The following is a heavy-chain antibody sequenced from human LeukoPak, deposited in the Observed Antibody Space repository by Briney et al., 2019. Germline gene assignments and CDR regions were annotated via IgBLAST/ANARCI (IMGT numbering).Heavy chain of an antibody. J-gene: IGHJ3*02. CDR2: IQDDGSVK. CDR1: GFTFSKSW. D-gene: IGHD2-2*01. CDR3: ARDDLGYCSSTSCKDAFDI. V-gene: IGHV3-7*01. Sequence: GGSLRLSCAASGFTFSKSWMSWVRQAPGQGLEWVAAIQDDGSVKDYVDSVKGRFTISRDNSKNTLYLQMNSLRAEDTAVYYCARDDLGYCSSTSCKDAFDIWGQGTMVTVSS.